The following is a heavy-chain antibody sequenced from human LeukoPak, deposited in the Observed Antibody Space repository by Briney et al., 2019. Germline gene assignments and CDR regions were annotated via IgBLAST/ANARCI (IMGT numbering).Heavy chain of an antibody. Sequence: GGPLRLSCALSVFTLSSYAMSWVRQSPGKALEGFSDTSGSGGSTYYADSVSGRFTISRDNSKNTLYLQMNSLRAEDKAVYYCANDKVVPADQHYYYMDVWGKGTTVTVSS. D-gene: IGHD2-2*01. CDR1: VFTLSSYA. J-gene: IGHJ6*03. CDR2: TSGSGGST. CDR3: ANDKVVPADQHYYYMDV. V-gene: IGHV3-23*01.